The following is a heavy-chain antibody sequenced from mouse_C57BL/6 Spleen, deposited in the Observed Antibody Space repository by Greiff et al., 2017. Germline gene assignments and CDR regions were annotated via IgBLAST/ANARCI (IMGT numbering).Heavy chain of an antibody. CDR3: ASWDSFDY. CDR1: GYAFTGYW. Sequence: QVQLQQSGAELMKPGASVKLSCKASGYAFTGYWIAWVKQRPGNGLEWIGEILPGSGDTNYNEKFKGKATFTADTSSNTAYMQLSSLTAEDSAIYYCASWDSFDYWGQGTTVTVSS. J-gene: IGHJ2*01. D-gene: IGHD4-1*01. V-gene: IGHV1-9*01. CDR2: ILPGSGDT.